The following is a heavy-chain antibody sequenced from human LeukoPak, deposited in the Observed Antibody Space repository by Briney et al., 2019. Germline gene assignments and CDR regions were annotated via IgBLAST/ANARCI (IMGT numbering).Heavy chain of an antibody. CDR2: INPSGGST. D-gene: IGHD2-15*01. CDR3: ARAPSPRSGGTLIYGMDV. Sequence: RASVKVSCKASGYTFTGYYMHWVRQAPGQGLEWMGIINPSGGSTSYAQKFQGRVTMTRDTSTSTVYMELSSLRSEDTAVYYCARAPSPRSGGTLIYGMDVWGKGTTVTVSS. CDR1: GYTFTGYY. J-gene: IGHJ6*04. V-gene: IGHV1-46*01.